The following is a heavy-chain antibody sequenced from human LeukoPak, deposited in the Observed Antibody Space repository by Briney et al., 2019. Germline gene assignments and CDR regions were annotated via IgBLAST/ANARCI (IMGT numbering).Heavy chain of an antibody. D-gene: IGHD5-24*01. CDR2: INSDGSRT. V-gene: IGHV3-74*01. CDR3: ARGMATTYDYDY. J-gene: IGHJ4*02. CDR1: GFTFRSYW. Sequence: SGGSLRLSCAASGFTFRSYWTHWVRQAPGEGLVWVSRINSDGSRTTYADSVKGRFTISRDNAKNTLYLQMNSLRAEDTAVYYCARGMATTYDYDYWGQGTLVTVSS.